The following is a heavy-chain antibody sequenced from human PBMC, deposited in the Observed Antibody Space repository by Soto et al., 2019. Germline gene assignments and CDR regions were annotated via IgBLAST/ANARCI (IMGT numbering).Heavy chain of an antibody. CDR2: IYYSVST. V-gene: IGHV4-61*01. CDR1: GGSVSSGSYY. CDR3: VRDYLLTGLDP. Sequence: PSETLSLTCTVSGGSVSSGSYYWSWIRQPPGKGLEWIGYIYYSVSTNYNPSLKSRVTISIDASKSQLSLKMKSVTAADTAVYYCVRDYLLTGLDPWGQGAMVTVSS. J-gene: IGHJ5*02. D-gene: IGHD3-9*01.